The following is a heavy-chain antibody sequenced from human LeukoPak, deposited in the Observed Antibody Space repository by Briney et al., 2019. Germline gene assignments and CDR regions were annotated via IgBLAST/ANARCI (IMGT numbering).Heavy chain of an antibody. Sequence: ASVKVSCKASGYTFTSYYMHWVRQAPGQGLEWMGIINPSGGSTSYAQKFQGRVTITRDTSASTAYMELSSLRSEDTAVYYCASETTVTTSEAFDIWGQGTMVTVSS. V-gene: IGHV1-46*01. D-gene: IGHD4-17*01. CDR2: INPSGGST. J-gene: IGHJ3*02. CDR1: GYTFTSYY. CDR3: ASETTVTTSEAFDI.